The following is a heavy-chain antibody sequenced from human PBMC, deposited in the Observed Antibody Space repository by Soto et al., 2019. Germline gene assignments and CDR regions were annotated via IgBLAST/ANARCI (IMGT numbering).Heavy chain of an antibody. Sequence: SETLSLTCTVSGGSISSYYWSWIRQPPGKGLEWIGYIYYSGSTNYNPSLKSRVTISVDTSKNQFSLKLSSVTAADTAVYYCARHSLQFDWSIRDLDYWGQGTLVTVSS. CDR2: IYYSGST. J-gene: IGHJ4*02. D-gene: IGHD3-9*01. V-gene: IGHV4-59*08. CDR3: ARHSLQFDWSIRDLDY. CDR1: GGSISSYY.